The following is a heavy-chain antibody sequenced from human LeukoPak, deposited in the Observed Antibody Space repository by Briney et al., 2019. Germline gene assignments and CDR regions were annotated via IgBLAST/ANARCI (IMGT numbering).Heavy chain of an antibody. Sequence: SSISSSSSYIYYADSVKGRFTISRGNAKNSLYLHMNSLRAEDTAVYYCARISYGSGSLDYWGQGTLVTVSS. V-gene: IGHV3-21*01. CDR2: ISSSSSYI. J-gene: IGHJ4*02. CDR3: ARISYGSGSLDY. D-gene: IGHD3-10*01.